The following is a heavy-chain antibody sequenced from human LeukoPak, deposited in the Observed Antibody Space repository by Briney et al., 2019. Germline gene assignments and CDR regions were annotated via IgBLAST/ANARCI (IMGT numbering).Heavy chain of an antibody. D-gene: IGHD6-13*01. CDR2: VFTGGST. CDR1: GVSITSHS. Sequence: LGTLCLSCSVSGVSITSHSRSWVPQSPGKGLGWVLYVFTGGSTNYNPSLKSRVTMSLDTSRDQFSLRLTSVTAADTAIYYCASRPADNAWYGVFDYWSQGTLVTVSS. V-gene: IGHV4-59*11. J-gene: IGHJ4*02. CDR3: ASRPADNAWYGVFDY.